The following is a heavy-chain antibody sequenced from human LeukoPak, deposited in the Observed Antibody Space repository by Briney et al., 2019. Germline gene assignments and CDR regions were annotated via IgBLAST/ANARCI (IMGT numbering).Heavy chain of an antibody. Sequence: ASVKVSCKASGYTFTSYYMHWVRQAPGQGLEWMGWINPNSGGTNYAQKFQGRVTMTRDTSISTAYMELSRLRSDDTAVYYCARDYGGIFYGMDVWGQGTTVTVSS. CDR1: GYTFTSYY. CDR3: ARDYGGIFYGMDV. V-gene: IGHV1-2*02. J-gene: IGHJ6*02. CDR2: INPNSGGT. D-gene: IGHD2/OR15-2a*01.